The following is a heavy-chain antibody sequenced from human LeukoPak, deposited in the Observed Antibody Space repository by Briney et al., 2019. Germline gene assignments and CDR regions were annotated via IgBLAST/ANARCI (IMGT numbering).Heavy chain of an antibody. Sequence: SETLSLTCAVYGGSFSGYYWSWIRKPPGKGLGWVGEINHSGSTNYNPSLKSRVTISVDTSKNQFSLKLSSVTAADTAVYYCARGSIKIRIAARRAFDYWGQGTLVTVSS. CDR2: INHSGST. CDR1: GGSFSGYY. V-gene: IGHV4-34*01. J-gene: IGHJ4*02. D-gene: IGHD6-6*01. CDR3: ARGSIKIRIAARRAFDY.